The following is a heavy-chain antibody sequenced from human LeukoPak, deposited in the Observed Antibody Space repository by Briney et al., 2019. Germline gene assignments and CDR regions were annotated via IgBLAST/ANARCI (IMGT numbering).Heavy chain of an antibody. CDR1: GGSFSGYY. CDR3: ARGMYYYGSGSYYNVGGFGPADY. J-gene: IGHJ4*02. V-gene: IGHV4-34*01. CDR2: INHSGST. Sequence: SGTLSLTCAVCGGSFSGYYWSWIRQPPGKGLEWIGEINHSGSTNYNPSLNSRVTISVDTSKNQFSLKLSSVTAADTAVYYCARGMYYYGSGSYYNVGGFGPADYWGQGTLVTVSS. D-gene: IGHD3-10*01.